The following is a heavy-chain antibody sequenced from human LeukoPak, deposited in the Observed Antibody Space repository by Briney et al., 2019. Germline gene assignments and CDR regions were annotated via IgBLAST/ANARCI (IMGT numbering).Heavy chain of an antibody. CDR1: GFTFRIYV. Sequence: GGSLRLSCAASGFTFRIYVMTWVRQAPGKGLGWVSSISGNGDSTYYADSVKGRFTISRDNSKNTLYLQMNSLRAEDTAVYYCARDLYGDYTLDYWGQGTLVTVSS. CDR2: ISGNGDST. V-gene: IGHV3-23*01. CDR3: ARDLYGDYTLDY. D-gene: IGHD4-17*01. J-gene: IGHJ4*02.